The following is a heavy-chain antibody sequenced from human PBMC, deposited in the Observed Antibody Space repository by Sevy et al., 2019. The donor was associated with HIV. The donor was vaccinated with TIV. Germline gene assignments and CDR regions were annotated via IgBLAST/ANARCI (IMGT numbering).Heavy chain of an antibody. CDR3: AKDRQVGATTPFDY. D-gene: IGHD1-26*01. Sequence: GGSLRLSCAASGFTFSTYAMSWVRQAPGKGLEWVSVISSSGGNTYHADSVKGRFSISRDNSKNKLYLQMNSLRAEDTAVYYCAKDRQVGATTPFDYWGQGTLVTVSS. V-gene: IGHV3-23*01. CDR2: ISSSGGNT. J-gene: IGHJ4*02. CDR1: GFTFSTYA.